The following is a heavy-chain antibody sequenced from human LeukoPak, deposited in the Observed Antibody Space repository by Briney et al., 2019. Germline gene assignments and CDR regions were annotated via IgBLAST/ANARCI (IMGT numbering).Heavy chain of an antibody. Sequence: ASVKVSCKASGYTFTGYYMHWVRQAPGQGLEWMGWINPNSGGTNYAQKFQGRVAMTRDTSISTAYMELSRLRSDDTAVYYCARGDCSSTSCYPRGNWFDPWGQGTLVTVSS. V-gene: IGHV1-2*02. CDR2: INPNSGGT. CDR3: ARGDCSSTSCYPRGNWFDP. D-gene: IGHD2-2*01. CDR1: GYTFTGYY. J-gene: IGHJ5*02.